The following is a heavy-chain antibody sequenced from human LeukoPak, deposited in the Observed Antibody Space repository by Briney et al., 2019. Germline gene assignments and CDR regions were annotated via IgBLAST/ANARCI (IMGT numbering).Heavy chain of an antibody. V-gene: IGHV3-7*03. CDR3: ARNNGMDV. Sequence: GGSLRLSCAASGFALSSHWMTWVRQVPGRGPEWVANVNRDGSETYYLDSVKGRFTISRDDAKNSLYLQMNSLRAEDTALYHCARNNGMDVWGQGTTVIVSS. J-gene: IGHJ6*02. CDR2: VNRDGSET. CDR1: GFALSSHW.